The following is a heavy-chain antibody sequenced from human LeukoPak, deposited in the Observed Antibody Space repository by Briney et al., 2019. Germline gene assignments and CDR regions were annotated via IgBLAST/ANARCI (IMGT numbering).Heavy chain of an antibody. CDR2: ISTYNGNT. Sequence: ASVKVSCKASGYTFNSYDISWVRQAPGQGLEWMAWISTYNGNTNYSLKVQGRATMTTDTSTSTAYMELRSLRSDDTAVYYCARVLRYDFWSAYYFDYWGQGTLVTVSS. CDR3: ARVLRYDFWSAYYFDY. D-gene: IGHD3-3*01. J-gene: IGHJ4*02. CDR1: GYTFNSYD. V-gene: IGHV1-18*01.